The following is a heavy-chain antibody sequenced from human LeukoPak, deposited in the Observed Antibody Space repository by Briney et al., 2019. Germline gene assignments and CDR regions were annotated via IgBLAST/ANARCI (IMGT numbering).Heavy chain of an antibody. Sequence: ASVKVSCKVSGGSFSSYATSWVRQAPGQGLEWMGGINPVFITPHYAQKFQGRVTITTDESTNTAYMELISLRSEDTAVYYCARSEGVFYYMDVWGKGTTVTVSS. CDR3: ARSEGVFYYMDV. CDR1: GGSFSSYA. V-gene: IGHV1-69*05. J-gene: IGHJ6*03. CDR2: INPVFITP.